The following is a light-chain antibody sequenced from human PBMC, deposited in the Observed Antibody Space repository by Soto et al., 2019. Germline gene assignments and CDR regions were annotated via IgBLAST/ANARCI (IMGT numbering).Light chain of an antibody. Sequence: DIQMAQSPSTLSASVGDRVTITCRASQSISTWLAWYQQKAGTATKLLIYMASSLESGVPSRFSGSGSGTEFTLTISSLQPDDFATYYCRHYNSYLETFGQGTRVEIK. J-gene: IGKJ1*01. V-gene: IGKV1-5*03. CDR1: QSISTW. CDR2: MAS. CDR3: RHYNSYLET.